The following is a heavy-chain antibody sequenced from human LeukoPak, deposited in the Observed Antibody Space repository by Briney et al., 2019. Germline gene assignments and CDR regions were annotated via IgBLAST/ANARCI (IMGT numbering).Heavy chain of an antibody. CDR3: ARDGIVVPAAISFMWAGKNWFDP. CDR2: ISYDGSNK. V-gene: IGHV3-30*01. Sequence: PGGSLRLSCAASGFTFSSYAMYWVRQAPGKGLEWVAVISYDGSNKYYADSVKGRFTISRDNSKNTLYLQMNSLRAEDTAVYYCARDGIVVPAAISFMWAGKNWFDPWGQGTLVTVSS. CDR1: GFTFSSYA. D-gene: IGHD2-2*01. J-gene: IGHJ5*02.